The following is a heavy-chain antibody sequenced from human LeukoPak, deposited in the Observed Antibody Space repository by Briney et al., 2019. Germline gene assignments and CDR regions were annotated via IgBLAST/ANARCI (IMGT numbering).Heavy chain of an antibody. CDR1: GGSISGYY. D-gene: IGHD3-22*01. CDR3: ARGGYFPTN. J-gene: IGHJ4*02. CDR2: IYYSGST. V-gene: IGHV4-59*01. Sequence: SETLSLTCTVSGGSISGYYWNWIQQPPGKGLEWIGYIYYSGSTKSNPSLESRVTISVDPSETQFSLKMRSVNAADTAVYYCARGGYFPTNWGQGTLVTVSS.